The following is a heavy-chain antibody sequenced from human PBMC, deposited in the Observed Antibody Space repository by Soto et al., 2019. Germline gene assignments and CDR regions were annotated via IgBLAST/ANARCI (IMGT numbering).Heavy chain of an antibody. Sequence: PGGSLRLSCAASGFTFSSYAMSWVRQAPGKGLEWVSTISGGGGSTYYADSVKGRFTISRDNSKNTLYLQMNSLRAEDTALYYCARLGYCSSLSCPTFDYWGQGSLVTVSS. D-gene: IGHD2-2*01. V-gene: IGHV3-23*01. CDR1: GFTFSSYA. CDR2: ISGGGGST. J-gene: IGHJ4*02. CDR3: ARLGYCSSLSCPTFDY.